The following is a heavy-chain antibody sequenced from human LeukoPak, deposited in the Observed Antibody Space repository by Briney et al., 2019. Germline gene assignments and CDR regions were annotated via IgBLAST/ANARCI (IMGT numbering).Heavy chain of an antibody. D-gene: IGHD3-16*01. Sequence: PGGSLRLSCAASGFTFSDYYMSWIRQAPGKGLEWVSYISSSGSTIYYANSVKGRFTISRDNAKNSLYLQMNSLRAEDTAVYYCASVGSDYDYVWGSQTGYWGQGTLVTVSS. V-gene: IGHV3-11*04. CDR2: ISSSGSTI. J-gene: IGHJ4*02. CDR3: ASVGSDYDYVWGSQTGY. CDR1: GFTFSDYY.